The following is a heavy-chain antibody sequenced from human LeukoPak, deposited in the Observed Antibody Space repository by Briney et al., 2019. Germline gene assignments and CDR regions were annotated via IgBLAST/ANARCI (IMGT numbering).Heavy chain of an antibody. J-gene: IGHJ4*02. CDR2: IFYSGNT. V-gene: IGHV4-39*01. D-gene: IGHD1-26*01. Sequence: PSETLSLTCTVSGGSINSSSYYWGWIRQPPGKGLEWIGSIFYSGNTYDNPSLKSRVTISVDTSKNQFSLRLNSVTAADTAMYYCAKSGGYGLIDYWGQGTRVTVSS. CDR3: AKSGGYGLIDY. CDR1: GGSINSSSYY.